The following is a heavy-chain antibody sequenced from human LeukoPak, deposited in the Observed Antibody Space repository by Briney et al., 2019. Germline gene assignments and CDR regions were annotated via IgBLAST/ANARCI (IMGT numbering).Heavy chain of an antibody. J-gene: IGHJ4*02. CDR1: GFMFSSSE. Sequence: PGGSLGLSCAASGFMFSSSEMTWVRQGPGMGLEWVSYISSSGSTIYYADSVKGRFTISRDNAKDSLYLQMNSLRAEDTAVYYCARVDTDYGDYIFDYWGQGTLVTVSS. V-gene: IGHV3-48*03. CDR2: ISSSGSTI. CDR3: ARVDTDYGDYIFDY. D-gene: IGHD4-17*01.